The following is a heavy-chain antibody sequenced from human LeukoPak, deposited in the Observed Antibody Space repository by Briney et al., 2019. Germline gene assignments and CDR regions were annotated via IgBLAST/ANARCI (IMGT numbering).Heavy chain of an antibody. Sequence: SETLSLTCTVSGGSISSYYWSWIRQPPGKGLEWIGYINYSGSTNYNPSLKSRVTISVDTSKNQFSLKLSSVTAADTAVYYCARDAYYNLRSAFDYWGQGTLVTVSS. J-gene: IGHJ4*02. V-gene: IGHV4-59*01. CDR1: GGSISSYY. CDR3: ARDAYYNLRSAFDY. CDR2: INYSGST. D-gene: IGHD5-12*01.